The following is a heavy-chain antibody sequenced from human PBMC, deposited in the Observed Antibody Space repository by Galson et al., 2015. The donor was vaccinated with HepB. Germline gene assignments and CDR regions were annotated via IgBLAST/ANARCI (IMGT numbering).Heavy chain of an antibody. J-gene: IGHJ4*01. CDR2: LSTYTGDT. CDR1: GYTGTTYF. Sequence: SVKVSCKASGYTGTTYFINWVRQAPGQGLQWMGRLSTYTGDTQYAQDLQDRVTMTTDTTTNTAYLELGNLRSDDAAVYYCASGRMATIGGPTFDYWGHGTLVTVSS. V-gene: IGHV1-18*01. D-gene: IGHD5-24*01. CDR3: ASGRMATIGGPTFDY.